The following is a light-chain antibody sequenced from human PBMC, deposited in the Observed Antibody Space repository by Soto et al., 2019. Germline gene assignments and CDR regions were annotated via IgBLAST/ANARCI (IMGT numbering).Light chain of an antibody. CDR3: CSLTTRDSHV. J-gene: IGLJ1*01. CDR2: AVS. V-gene: IGLV2-14*01. CDR1: NIDVGAHNL. Sequence: LTPPGSVAGSAGQSITISCSGTNIDVGAHNLVSWYQQHPGRAPKLMIYAVSNRPSGVSNRFSGSKSGNTASLTISGLQAEDEADYYCCSLTTRDSHVFGTGT.